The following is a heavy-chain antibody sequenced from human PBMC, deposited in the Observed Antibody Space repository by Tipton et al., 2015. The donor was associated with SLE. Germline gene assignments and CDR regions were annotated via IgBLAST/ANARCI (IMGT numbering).Heavy chain of an antibody. CDR2: VFYSGNT. D-gene: IGHD3-22*01. J-gene: IGHJ5*02. V-gene: IGHV4-39*07. CDR1: GGSISTTDHY. Sequence: TLSFTCSVSGGSISTTDHYWGWIRQPPGKGLEWIGSVFYSGNTYYNESLQSRVTIAVDTSKSQFYLRLSSVTAADTAVYYCARVRDFFDTSAAYSGWFDPWGQGTLVTVSS. CDR3: ARVRDFFDTSAAYSGWFDP.